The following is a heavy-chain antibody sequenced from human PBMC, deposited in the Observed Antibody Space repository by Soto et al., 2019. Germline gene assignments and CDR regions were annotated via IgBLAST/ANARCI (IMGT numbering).Heavy chain of an antibody. V-gene: IGHV3-73*02. Sequence: EVQLVESGGGLVQPGGSLKLSCAASGFIFSDSNIHWVRQAPGKGLEWLGRIRTKANSYATAYGASVKDRFSISRDDSKNTAYLQMNSLKTEDTAVYYCAKLVGYYGMDARGQGTTVTVSS. CDR2: IRTKANSYAT. CDR3: AKLVGYYGMDA. J-gene: IGHJ6*02. CDR1: GFIFSDSN.